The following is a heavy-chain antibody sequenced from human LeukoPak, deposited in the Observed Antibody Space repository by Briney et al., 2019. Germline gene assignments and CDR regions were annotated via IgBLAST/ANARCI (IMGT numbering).Heavy chain of an antibody. V-gene: IGHV3-7*01. J-gene: IGHJ4*02. CDR3: TRDFGSIVVVTAIVD. CDR1: GFTFSNYW. CDR2: IKPDGSEK. D-gene: IGHD2-21*02. Sequence: PGGSLRLSCEGSGFTFSNYWMGWVRQAPGKGLQWVANIKPDGSEKYYVDSVKGRFTISRDNAKNSLYLQMNSLRAEDTAIYYCTRDFGSIVVVTAIVDWGQGTLVTVSS.